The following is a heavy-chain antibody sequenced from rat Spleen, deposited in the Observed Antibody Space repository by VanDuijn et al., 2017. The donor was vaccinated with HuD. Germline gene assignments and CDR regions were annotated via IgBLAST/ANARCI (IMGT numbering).Heavy chain of an antibody. CDR2: ISTGGGNT. CDR3: TRDHNYYFDY. V-gene: IGHV5-25*01. J-gene: IGHJ2*01. Sequence: EVQLVESGGGLVQPGRSLKLSCAASGFTYSNYVMAWVRQAPTKGLEWVASISTGGGNTYYRDSVKGRFTISRDNAKSTLYLQMNSLRSEDTATYYCTRDHNYYFDYWGQGVMVTVSS. CDR1: GFTYSNYV. D-gene: IGHD1-10*01.